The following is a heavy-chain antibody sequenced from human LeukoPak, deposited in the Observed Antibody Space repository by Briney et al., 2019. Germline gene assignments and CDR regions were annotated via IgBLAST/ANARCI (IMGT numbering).Heavy chain of an antibody. D-gene: IGHD3-22*01. CDR1: GYTFTSYG. CDR3: AREGYDSSGYYFDY. J-gene: IGHJ4*02. CDR2: ISAYNGNT. V-gene: IGHV1-18*01. Sequence: ASVKVSCKASGYTFTSYGISWVRQAPGRGLEWMRWISAYNGNTNYAQKLQGRVTMTTDTSTSTAYMELRSLRAEDTALYYCAREGYDSSGYYFDYWGQGTLVTVSS.